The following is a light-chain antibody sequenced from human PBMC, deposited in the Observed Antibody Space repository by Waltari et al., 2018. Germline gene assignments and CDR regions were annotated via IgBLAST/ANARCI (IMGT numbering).Light chain of an antibody. V-gene: IGKV1-33*01. J-gene: IGKJ3*01. CDR2: DAS. CDR1: QDIRSR. Sequence: DIQMTQSPSSLSASVGDRVTITCQASQDIRSRLNGYQQKPGRAPKLQIYDASNWETGVPSRFSGSGSGTDFTVTINSMQPEDIATYYCQQYENLPVTFGPGTKVDIK. CDR3: QQYENLPVT.